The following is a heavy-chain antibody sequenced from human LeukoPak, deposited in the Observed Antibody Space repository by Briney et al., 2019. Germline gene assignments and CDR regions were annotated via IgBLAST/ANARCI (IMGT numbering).Heavy chain of an antibody. CDR2: IYHSGST. V-gene: IGHV4-38-2*01. J-gene: IGHJ4*02. CDR1: GVSISSSY. D-gene: IGHD2-2*01. CDR3: ARAVVVPAAMLDYFDY. Sequence: SETLSLTCAVSGVSISSSYWGWIRQPPGKGLEWIGSIYHSGSTYYNPSLKSRVTISVDTSKNQFSLKLSSVTAADTAVYYCARAVVVPAAMLDYFDYWGQGTLVTVSS.